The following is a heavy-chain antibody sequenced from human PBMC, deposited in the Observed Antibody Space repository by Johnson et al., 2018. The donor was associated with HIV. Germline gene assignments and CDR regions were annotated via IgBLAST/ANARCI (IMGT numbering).Heavy chain of an antibody. J-gene: IGHJ3*02. D-gene: IGHD1-26*01. CDR1: GFTFSNYG. Sequence: QVQLVESGGGVVQPGGSLRLSCAASGFTFSNYGMHWVRQAPGKGLEWVAVISYDGSNKYYADSLKGRFTISRDNSKNTLYLQMNSLRAEDTAVYYCAKDPGGGSYPNDAFDIWGQGTMVTVSS. V-gene: IGHV3-30*18. CDR3: AKDPGGGSYPNDAFDI. CDR2: ISYDGSNK.